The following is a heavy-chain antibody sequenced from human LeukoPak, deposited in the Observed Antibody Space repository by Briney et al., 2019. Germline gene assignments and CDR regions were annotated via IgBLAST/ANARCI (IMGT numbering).Heavy chain of an antibody. CDR3: ARQDCSGGSCYLDY. CDR2: ISHEGSNK. V-gene: IGHV3-30*04. Sequence: GGSLRLSCAASGFTFSNYAMHWVRQAPGKGLDWVAVISHEGSNKYYADSVKGRFTISRDYSKNTLFLQMNSLRTEDTAVYSCARQDCSGGSCYLDYWGQGMLVTVSS. D-gene: IGHD2-15*01. J-gene: IGHJ4*02. CDR1: GFTFSNYA.